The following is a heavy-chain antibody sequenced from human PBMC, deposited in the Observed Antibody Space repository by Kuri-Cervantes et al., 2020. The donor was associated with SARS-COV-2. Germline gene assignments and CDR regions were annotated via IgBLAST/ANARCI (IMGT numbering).Heavy chain of an antibody. V-gene: IGHV4-39*01. J-gene: IGHJ5*02. D-gene: IGHD3-22*01. CDR3: ARHPLITLKEGWFDP. CDR1: GGSIISSGNY. Sequence: SETLSLTCSVSGGSIISSGNYWGWIRQPPGKGLEWVGSIYYTGSTSYNPSLKSRVTISVDTSKNQFSLRLSSVTAADTAVYYCARHPLITLKEGWFDPWCQGTLVTVSS. CDR2: IYYTGST.